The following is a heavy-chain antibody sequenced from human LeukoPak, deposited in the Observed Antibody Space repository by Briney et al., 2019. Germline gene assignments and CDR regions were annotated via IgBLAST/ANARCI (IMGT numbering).Heavy chain of an antibody. D-gene: IGHD3-10*01. J-gene: IGHJ4*02. CDR3: AKGGTYYYGSGSPNPLYY. Sequence: GGSLRLSCAASGLTFSSYGMHWVRQAPGKGLEWVAVISYDGSNKYYADFVKGRFTISRDNSKNTLYLQMNSLRAEDTAVYYCAKGGTYYYGSGSPNPLYYWGQGTLVTVSS. CDR2: ISYDGSNK. CDR1: GLTFSSYG. V-gene: IGHV3-30*18.